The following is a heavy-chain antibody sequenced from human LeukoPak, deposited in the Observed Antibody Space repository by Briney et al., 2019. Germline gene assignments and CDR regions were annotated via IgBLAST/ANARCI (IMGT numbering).Heavy chain of an antibody. CDR2: IYYSGST. Sequence: PSETLSLTCTVSGGSISSSSYYWGWIRQPPGKGLEWIGSIYYSGSTYYNPSLKSRVTISVDTSKNQSSLKLSSVTAADTAVYYCARHAPGPYYYGSGSLDYWGQGTLVTVSS. V-gene: IGHV4-39*01. CDR3: ARHAPGPYYYGSGSLDY. D-gene: IGHD3-10*01. CDR1: GGSISSSSYY. J-gene: IGHJ4*02.